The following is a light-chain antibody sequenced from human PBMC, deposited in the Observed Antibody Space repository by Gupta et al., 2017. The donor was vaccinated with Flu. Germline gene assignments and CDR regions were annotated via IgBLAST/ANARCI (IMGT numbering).Light chain of an antibody. CDR1: MSNIGTKA. V-gene: IGLV1-44*01. Sequence: QSVLTQPPSASGAPGQTVTISCSGSMSNIGTKAANWYQQVPGTAPKLLIYSSYHRRSGVPDRFSGSESGTSASLAINGLQADDEADYYCAAWDDRVNGVIFGGGTKLTVL. CDR3: AAWDDRVNGVI. J-gene: IGLJ2*01. CDR2: SSY.